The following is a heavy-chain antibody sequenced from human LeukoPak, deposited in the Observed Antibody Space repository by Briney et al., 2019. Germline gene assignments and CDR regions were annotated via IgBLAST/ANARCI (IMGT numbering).Heavy chain of an antibody. V-gene: IGHV3-48*04. D-gene: IGHD5-12*01. Sequence: GGTLRLSCAASGFTFIDYSMNWVRLAPGTGLEGISYVGIRSGNTKYADSVKGRFAISGDSAKNSVFLQMNSLRVEDTAVYYCARDHRYAFDNWGQGTLVTVSS. J-gene: IGHJ4*02. CDR2: VGIRSGNT. CDR3: ARDHRYAFDN. CDR1: GFTFIDYS.